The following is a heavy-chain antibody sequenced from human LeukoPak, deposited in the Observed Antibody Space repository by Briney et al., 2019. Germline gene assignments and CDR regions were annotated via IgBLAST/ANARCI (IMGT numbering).Heavy chain of an antibody. J-gene: IGHJ4*02. V-gene: IGHV4-39*01. Sequence: PSETLPLTCTVSGGSISSSSYYWGWIRQPPGKGLEWIGSIYYSGSTYYNPSLKSRVTISVDTSKNQFSLKLSSVTAADTAVYYCAEERGEDGDFDYWGQGTLVTVSS. CDR3: AEERGEDGDFDY. CDR2: IYYSGST. D-gene: IGHD3-16*01. CDR1: GGSISSSSYY.